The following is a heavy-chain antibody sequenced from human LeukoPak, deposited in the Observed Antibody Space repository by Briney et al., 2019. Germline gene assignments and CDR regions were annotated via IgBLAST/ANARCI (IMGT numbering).Heavy chain of an antibody. V-gene: IGHV3-30*18. J-gene: IGHJ4*02. Sequence: PGGSLRLSCAASGFTFSSYGMHWVRQAPGKGLEWGAVVSYDGSNKYYANSVRGRFTISRDNSRNTLYLQMNSLRPEDTAVYYCAKDWGYSSSYYEMAWYFDYWGQGTLVTVSS. D-gene: IGHD6-13*01. CDR1: GFTFSSYG. CDR3: AKDWGYSSSYYEMAWYFDY. CDR2: VSYDGSNK.